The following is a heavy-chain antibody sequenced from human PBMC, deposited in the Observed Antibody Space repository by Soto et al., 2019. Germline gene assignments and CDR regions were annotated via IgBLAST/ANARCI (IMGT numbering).Heavy chain of an antibody. CDR1: GFSFSIYW. CDR3: ATGLSTRGYYMDA. J-gene: IGHJ6*03. D-gene: IGHD1-26*01. Sequence: EVQLVESGGGLVQPGGSLILSCAASGFSFSIYWMHWVRQAPGKGLVWVSRIITDGSSTSYADSVKGRFTISRDNAKNTLYLQINSLRAEDTAVYDCATGLSTRGYYMDAWGKGTTVTVSS. V-gene: IGHV3-74*01. CDR2: IITDGSST.